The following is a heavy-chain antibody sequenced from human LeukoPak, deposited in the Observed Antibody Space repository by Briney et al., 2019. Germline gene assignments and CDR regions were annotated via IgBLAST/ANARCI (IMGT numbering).Heavy chain of an antibody. V-gene: IGHV1-46*01. CDR1: GYTFTSYD. CDR2: INPSGGST. J-gene: IGHJ5*02. CDR3: ARDQSIMTNSNWFDP. D-gene: IGHD4-11*01. Sequence: ASVKVSCKASGYTFTSYDINWVRQAPGQGLEWMGIINPSGGSTSYAQKFQGRVTMTRDTSTSTVYMELSSLRSEDTAVYYCARDQSIMTNSNWFDPWGQGTLVTVSS.